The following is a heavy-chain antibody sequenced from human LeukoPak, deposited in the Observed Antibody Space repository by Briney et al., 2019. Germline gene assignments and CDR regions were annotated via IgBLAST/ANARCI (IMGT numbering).Heavy chain of an antibody. CDR1: GFTFSNYV. V-gene: IGHV3-53*01. CDR2: IYSAGST. Sequence: GGSLRLSCAASGFTFSNYVLTWVRQAPGKGLEWVSVIYSAGSTYYADSVKGRFTISRDNSKNTLNLQMNSLRAEDTAVYYCARASRGYNYLYFDYWGQGALVTVSS. CDR3: ARASRGYNYLYFDY. D-gene: IGHD5-18*01. J-gene: IGHJ4*02.